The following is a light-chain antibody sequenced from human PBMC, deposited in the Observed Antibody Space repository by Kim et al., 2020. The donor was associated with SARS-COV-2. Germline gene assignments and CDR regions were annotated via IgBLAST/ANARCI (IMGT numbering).Light chain of an antibody. V-gene: IGKV3-20*01. Sequence: EVVLTQSPGTLSLSPGERATLSCRASQTISSDYLTWYQQRPGQAPRLLIYGASTRATGIPDRFSGSGSGTDFILTISRLEPEDFAVYYCQHYISSARPFGGGTNVDIK. CDR2: GAS. CDR1: QTISSDY. CDR3: QHYISSARP. J-gene: IGKJ4*01.